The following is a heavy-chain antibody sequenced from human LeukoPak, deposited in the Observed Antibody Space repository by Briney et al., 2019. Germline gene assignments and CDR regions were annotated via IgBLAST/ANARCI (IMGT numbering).Heavy chain of an antibody. D-gene: IGHD5-12*01. J-gene: IGHJ6*04. Sequence: PGRSLRLSCAASGFTFSSYGMHWVRQAPGKGLEWVAVTSYDGSNKYYADSVKGRFTISRDNSKNTLYLQMNSLRAEDTAVYYCAKDRVDIVATIHGGVGYGMDVWGKGTTVTVSS. CDR3: AKDRVDIVATIHGGVGYGMDV. V-gene: IGHV3-30*18. CDR1: GFTFSSYG. CDR2: TSYDGSNK.